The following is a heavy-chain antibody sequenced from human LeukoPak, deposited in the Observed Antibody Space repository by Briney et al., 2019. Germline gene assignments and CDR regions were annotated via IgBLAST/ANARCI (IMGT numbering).Heavy chain of an antibody. CDR2: IRSYSSYI. J-gene: IGHJ6*03. CDR3: ARYSEVYYYVDV. V-gene: IGHV3-21*01. CDR1: GFIVSRNY. D-gene: IGHD2-21*01. Sequence: GGSLRLSCAASGFIVSRNYMNWVRQAPGKGLEWVASIRSYSSYIHYADSVKGRFTISRDDAKKSLDLQMNSLRAEDTAVYFCARYSEVYYYVDVWGAGTTVIVSS.